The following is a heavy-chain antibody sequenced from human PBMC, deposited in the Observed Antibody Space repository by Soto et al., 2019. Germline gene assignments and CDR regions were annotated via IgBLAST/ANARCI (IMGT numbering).Heavy chain of an antibody. CDR3: VRDGTKTLRDWFDP. CDR1: CASISGFY. Sequence: LSLTCTVSCASISGFYWSWIRKSAGKGLEWIGRIYATGTTDYNPSLKSRVMMSVDTSKKQFSLKLRSVTAADTAVYYCVRDGTKTLRDWFDPWAQGISVTVSS. J-gene: IGHJ5*02. CDR2: IYATGTT. D-gene: IGHD1-1*01. V-gene: IGHV4-4*07.